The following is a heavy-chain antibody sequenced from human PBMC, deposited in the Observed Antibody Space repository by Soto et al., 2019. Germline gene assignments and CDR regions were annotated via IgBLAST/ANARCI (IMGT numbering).Heavy chain of an antibody. CDR3: ARDTNGLHY. CDR1: GLIFSNYK. J-gene: IGHJ4*02. V-gene: IGHV3-74*01. CDR2: ISTDGSIT. Sequence: EVQLVEYGGGLVQPGGSLRLSCAASGLIFSNYKMHWVRQAPGKGLVWVSRISTDGSITDYADSVKGRFTVSRDNAKNTPYLQMNSLRVDATAVYYCARDTNGLHYWGQITLVTVSS. D-gene: IGHD2-8*01.